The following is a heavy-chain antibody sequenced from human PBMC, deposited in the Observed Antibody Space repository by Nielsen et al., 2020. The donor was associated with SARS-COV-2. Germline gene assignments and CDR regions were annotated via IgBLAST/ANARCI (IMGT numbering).Heavy chain of an antibody. CDR3: ARANTMVRGVKFHYYYYYGMEV. D-gene: IGHD3-10*01. CDR1: GFTFSSYD. V-gene: IGHV3-13*04. J-gene: IGHJ6*02. CDR2: IGTAGDT. Sequence: GGSLRLSCAASGFTFSSYDMNWVRQATGKGLAWVPAIGTAGDTYYPGSVKGRFTISRENAKNSLYLQMNSLRAGDTAVYYCARANTMVRGVKFHYYYYYGMEVWGQGTTVTVSS.